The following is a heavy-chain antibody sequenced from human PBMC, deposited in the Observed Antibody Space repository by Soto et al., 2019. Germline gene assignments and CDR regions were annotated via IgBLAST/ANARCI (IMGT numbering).Heavy chain of an antibody. Sequence: QVTLKESGPVLVKPTETLTLTCTVSGFSLSNARMGVSWIRQPPGKALEWLAHIFSNDEKSYSTSLKSSLTISKDTSKSQVGLTMTTMDPVDTATYYCARITVTTLFDYWGQGTLVTVSS. V-gene: IGHV2-26*01. CDR2: IFSNDEK. J-gene: IGHJ4*02. CDR3: ARITVTTLFDY. D-gene: IGHD4-17*01. CDR1: GFSLSNARMG.